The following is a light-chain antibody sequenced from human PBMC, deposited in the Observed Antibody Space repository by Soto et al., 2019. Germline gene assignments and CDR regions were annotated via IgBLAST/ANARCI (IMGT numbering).Light chain of an antibody. V-gene: IGKV1-5*01. CDR3: QQYNSYSST. CDR1: QSISSW. CDR2: EAC. J-gene: IGKJ1*01. Sequence: DIQMTQSPPTLSASVEDRVTITCRASQSISSWLSLYQQIPGKVAMVLVYEACSLERGGPSGFSGSGSVTEFTLTISSLQPDDFATYYCQQYNSYSSTFGQGPKVDI.